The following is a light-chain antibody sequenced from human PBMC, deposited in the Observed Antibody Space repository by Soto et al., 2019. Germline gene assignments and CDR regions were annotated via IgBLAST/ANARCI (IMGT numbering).Light chain of an antibody. Sequence: QSALTQPASVSGSPGLSITISCTGTSSDVGGYNYVSWYQQHPGKAPKLMIYEVSNRPSGVSNRFSGSKSGNTASLTISGLQAEDEADYYCSSYTSSSTNVVFGGGTKLTVL. CDR1: SSDVGGYNY. V-gene: IGLV2-14*01. J-gene: IGLJ2*01. CDR2: EVS. CDR3: SSYTSSSTNVV.